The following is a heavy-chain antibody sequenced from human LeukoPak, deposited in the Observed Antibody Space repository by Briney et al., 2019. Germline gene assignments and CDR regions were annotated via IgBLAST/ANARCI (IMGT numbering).Heavy chain of an antibody. D-gene: IGHD2-2*02. CDR1: GFTFSSYA. J-gene: IGHJ4*02. Sequence: GGSLRLSCAASGFTFSSYAMSWVRQAPGKGLEWVSVISGSGGSTFYADSVKGRFTISRDNSENTLSPQMNSLRAGDTAVYYCAKDHGHCGATSCYTYDFWGQGTPVTVSS. CDR3: AKDHGHCGATSCYTYDF. CDR2: ISGSGGST. V-gene: IGHV3-23*01.